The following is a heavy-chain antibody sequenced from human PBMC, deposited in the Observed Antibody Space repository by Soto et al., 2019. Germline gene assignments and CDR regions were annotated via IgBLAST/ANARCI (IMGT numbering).Heavy chain of an antibody. J-gene: IGHJ5*02. Sequence: QVQLVQSGAEVKKPGASVKISCKASGYSFTDHYIHWIRQAPGQGLEWMGWIIPNDGGTKYAQKFQDRFNMTSDTSITTAYMDLSRLRSDDTAVYYCARGAFDRSGNYLAGWFDPWGQGTLVTVSS. V-gene: IGHV1-2*02. CDR2: IIPNDGGT. D-gene: IGHD3-22*01. CDR1: GYSFTDHY. CDR3: ARGAFDRSGNYLAGWFDP.